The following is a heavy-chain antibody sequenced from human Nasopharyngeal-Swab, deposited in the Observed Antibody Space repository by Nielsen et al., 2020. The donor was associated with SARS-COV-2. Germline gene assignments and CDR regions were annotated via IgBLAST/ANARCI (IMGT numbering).Heavy chain of an antibody. J-gene: IGHJ4*02. Sequence: SLKISCAASGFTFDDYAMHWVRQAPGKGLEWVSGISWNSGSIGYADSVKGRFTISRDNAKNSLYLQMNSLRAEDTALYYCAKDIVGAGFSFDYWGQGTLVTVSS. CDR1: GFTFDDYA. D-gene: IGHD1-26*01. CDR2: ISWNSGSI. CDR3: AKDIVGAGFSFDY. V-gene: IGHV3-9*01.